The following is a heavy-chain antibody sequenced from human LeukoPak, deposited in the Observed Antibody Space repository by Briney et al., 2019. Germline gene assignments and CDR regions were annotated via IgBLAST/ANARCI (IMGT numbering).Heavy chain of an antibody. Sequence: ASVKVSCKASGYTFADYYLHWVRQAPGQALEWMGIINPSGHDTNYTQKFQDRVSMTTDTSTSTVYMELSSLRSEDTAIYYCARAWDQYFDYWGQGTLVAVSS. V-gene: IGHV1-46*01. CDR1: GYTFADYY. J-gene: IGHJ4*02. D-gene: IGHD1-26*01. CDR3: ARAWDQYFDY. CDR2: INPSGHDT.